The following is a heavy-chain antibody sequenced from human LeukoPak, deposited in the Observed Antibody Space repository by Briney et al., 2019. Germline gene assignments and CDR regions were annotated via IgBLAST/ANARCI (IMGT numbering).Heavy chain of an antibody. CDR1: GYTFTGYY. CDR2: INPNSGGT. J-gene: IGHJ6*03. CDR3: ARSSGRSPNREYMDV. V-gene: IGHV1-2*02. Sequence: ASVKVSCKVSGYTFTGYYMHWVRQAPGEGLEWMGWINPNSGGTKYAQKFQGRVTMTRDTSTSTVYMELSSLRSEDTAVYYCARSSGRSPNREYMDVWGKGPRSPSP. D-gene: IGHD1-14*01.